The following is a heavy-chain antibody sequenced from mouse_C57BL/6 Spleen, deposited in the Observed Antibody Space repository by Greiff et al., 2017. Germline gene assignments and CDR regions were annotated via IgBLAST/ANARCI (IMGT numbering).Heavy chain of an antibody. Sequence: VQLQQSGPGMVKPSQSLSLTCTVTGYSITSGYDWHWIRHFPGNKLEWMGYISYSGSTNYNPSLKSRISITHDTSKNHLFLKLNSVTTEDTATYYCAGAYDGYWYWGQGTLVTVSA. CDR2: ISYSGST. V-gene: IGHV3-1*01. J-gene: IGHJ3*01. CDR3: AGAYDGYWY. D-gene: IGHD2-3*01. CDR1: GYSITSGYD.